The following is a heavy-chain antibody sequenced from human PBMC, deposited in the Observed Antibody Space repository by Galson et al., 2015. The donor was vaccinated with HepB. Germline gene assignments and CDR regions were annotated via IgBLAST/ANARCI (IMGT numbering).Heavy chain of an antibody. D-gene: IGHD2-15*01. Sequence: ETLSLTCTVSGGSISSYYWSWIRQPPGKGLEWIGYIYYSGSTNYNPSLKSRVTISVDTSKNQFSLKLSSVTAADTAVYYCARDGGRDAFDIWGQGTMVTVSS. CDR1: GGSISSYY. CDR3: ARDGGRDAFDI. CDR2: IYYSGST. V-gene: IGHV4-59*01. J-gene: IGHJ3*02.